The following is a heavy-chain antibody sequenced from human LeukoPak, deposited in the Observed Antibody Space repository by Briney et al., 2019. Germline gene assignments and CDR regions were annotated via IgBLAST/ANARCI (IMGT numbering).Heavy chain of an antibody. Sequence: GGSLRLSCAASGFTFSRYAMHWVRQAPGKGLEWVAFIRYDGSNKYYADSVRGRFTISRDNSKNTLYLQMNSLRAEDTAVYYCAKGVGDFWSPFDYWGQGTLVTVSS. D-gene: IGHD3-3*01. CDR2: IRYDGSNK. V-gene: IGHV3-30*02. J-gene: IGHJ4*02. CDR3: AKGVGDFWSPFDY. CDR1: GFTFSRYA.